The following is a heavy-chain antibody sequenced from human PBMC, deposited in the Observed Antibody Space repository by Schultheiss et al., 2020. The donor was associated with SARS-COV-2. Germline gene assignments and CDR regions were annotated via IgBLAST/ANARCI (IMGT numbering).Heavy chain of an antibody. CDR2: ISGTGSRT. V-gene: IGHV3-23*01. CDR1: GFTLSAYA. Sequence: GGSLRLSCAASGFTLSAYAMTWVRQAPGKGLEWVSTISGTGSRTYYADSVKGRFTVSRDNSVTTLYLEMNSLRVEDTAVYYCARGYSSAWWYYFDHWGQGTLVTVSS. D-gene: IGHD6-19*01. CDR3: ARGYSSAWWYYFDH. J-gene: IGHJ4*02.